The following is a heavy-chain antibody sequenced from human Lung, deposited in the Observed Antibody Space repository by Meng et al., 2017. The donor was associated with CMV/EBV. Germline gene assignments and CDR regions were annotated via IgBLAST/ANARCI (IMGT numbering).Heavy chain of an antibody. Sequence: QLHPAVPGHGKPSQTLSLAGAISGDIVSSNSAAWHWIRQSPARGLEWLGRTYYRSKWYHEYAVSVKSRITISPDTPKNQFSLQLNSMTPEDTAVYYCARGINGGCGDWGQGTLVTVSS. J-gene: IGHJ4*02. V-gene: IGHV6-1*01. CDR2: TYYRSKWYH. CDR3: ARGINGGCGD. CDR1: GDIVSSNSAA. D-gene: IGHD4-23*01.